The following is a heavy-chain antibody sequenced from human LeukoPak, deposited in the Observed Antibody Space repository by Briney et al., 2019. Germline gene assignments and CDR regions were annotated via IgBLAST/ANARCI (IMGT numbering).Heavy chain of an antibody. CDR1: GYTFTSYD. CDR2: TNPNSGNT. CDR3: ARSMVRGVITPGY. Sequence: ASVKVSCKASGYTFTSYDINWVRQATGQGLEWMGWTNPNSGNTGYAQKFQGRVTMTRNTSISTAYMELSSLRSEDTAVYYCARSMVRGVITPGYWGQGTLVTVSS. J-gene: IGHJ4*02. D-gene: IGHD3-10*01. V-gene: IGHV1-8*01.